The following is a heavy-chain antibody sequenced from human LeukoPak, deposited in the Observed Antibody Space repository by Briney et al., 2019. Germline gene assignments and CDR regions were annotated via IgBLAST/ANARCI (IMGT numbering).Heavy chain of an antibody. CDR1: GGSFSGYY. V-gene: IGHV4-34*01. J-gene: IGHJ6*03. CDR3: ARGRRVRGSMDV. Sequence: SETLSLTCAVYGGSFSGYYWSWIRQPPGKGLEWIGEINHSGSTNYNPSLKSRVTISVDTSKNQFSLKLSSVTAADTAVYYCARGRRVRGSMDVWGKGTTVTVSS. CDR2: INHSGST. D-gene: IGHD3-10*01.